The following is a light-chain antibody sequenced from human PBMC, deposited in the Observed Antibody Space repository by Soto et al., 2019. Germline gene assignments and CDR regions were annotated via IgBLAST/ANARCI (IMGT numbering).Light chain of an antibody. V-gene: IGKV3-15*01. J-gene: IGKJ5*01. CDR2: GAS. CDR1: QSVSSN. CDR3: QQYNNWPPIT. Sequence: EIVMTQSPATLSVSPGVRATLSCRASQSVSSNLAWYQQKPGQAPRLLIYGASTRATGIPARFSGSGSGTEFTLTNSSLQSEDVAVYYCQQYNNWPPITFGQGTRLEIK.